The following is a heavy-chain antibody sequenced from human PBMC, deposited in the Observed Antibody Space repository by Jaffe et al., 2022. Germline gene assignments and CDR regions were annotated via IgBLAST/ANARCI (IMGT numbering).Heavy chain of an antibody. V-gene: IGHV4-30-2*01. J-gene: IGHJ4*02. CDR3: ARNILENCSGGSCGGEGYDY. CDR2: IYHSGST. D-gene: IGHD2-15*01. Sequence: QLQLQESGSGLVKPSQTLSLTCAVSGDSISSGGYSWSWIRQPPGKGLEWIAYIYHSGSTYYNPSLKSRVIISVDRSKNQFSLKLSSVTAADTAVYYCARNILENCSGGSCGGEGYDYWGQGTLVTVSS. CDR1: GDSISSGGYS.